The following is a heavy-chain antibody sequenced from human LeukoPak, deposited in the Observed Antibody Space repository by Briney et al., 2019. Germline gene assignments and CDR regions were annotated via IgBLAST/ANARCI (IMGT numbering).Heavy chain of an antibody. J-gene: IGHJ4*02. V-gene: IGHV3-74*01. D-gene: IGHD2-21*02. CDR2: ISPGGSST. Sequence: PGGSLRLSCVASQFTFKNYWMHWVRQAPGRGLVWLSYISPGGSSTRYADSVRGRFTISRDNAKNTLYLQMNSLRAEDTAVYFCATAWSYWGQGTLVTVSS. CDR3: ATAWSY. CDR1: QFTFKNYW.